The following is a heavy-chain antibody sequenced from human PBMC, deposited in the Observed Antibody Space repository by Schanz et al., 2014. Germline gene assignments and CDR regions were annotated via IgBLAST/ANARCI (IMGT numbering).Heavy chain of an antibody. CDR1: GFTFSSYW. D-gene: IGHD3-10*01. CDR3: ARPALWFGDNCFDP. V-gene: IGHV3-74*02. J-gene: IGHJ5*02. Sequence: VQLVESGGGVVQPGRSLRLSCAASGFTFSSYWMHWVRQAPGKGLVWVSRIKSDGSSTSYADSVKGRFTISRDNAKNTLYLQMNSLRAEDTAVYYCARPALWFGDNCFDPWGQGTLVTVSS. CDR2: IKSDGSST.